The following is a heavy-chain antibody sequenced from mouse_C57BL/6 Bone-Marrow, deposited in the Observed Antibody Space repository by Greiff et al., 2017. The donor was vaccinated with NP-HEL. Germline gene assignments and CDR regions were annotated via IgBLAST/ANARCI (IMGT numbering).Heavy chain of an antibody. J-gene: IGHJ3*01. CDR2: IYPGSGNT. CDR1: GYTFTDYY. CDR3: ARGRTRFAY. Sequence: QVQLKESGAELVRPGASVKLSCKASGYTFTDYYINWVKQRPGQGLEWIARIYPGSGNTYYNEKFKGKATLTAEKSSSTAYMQLSSLTSEDSAVYFCARGRTRFAYWGQGTLVTVSA. V-gene: IGHV1-76*01.